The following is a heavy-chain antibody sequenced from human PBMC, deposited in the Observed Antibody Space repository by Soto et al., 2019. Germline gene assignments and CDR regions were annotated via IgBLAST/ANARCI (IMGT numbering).Heavy chain of an antibody. CDR1: GGSISSGGYY. CDR2: IYYSGST. CDR3: ATFVELRARWFDH. D-gene: IGHD1-7*01. V-gene: IGHV4-31*03. J-gene: IGHJ5*02. Sequence: SETLSLTCTVSGGSISSGGYYWSWIRQPPGKGLEWIGYIYYSGSTYYNPSLKSRVTISVDTSKNQFSLKLSSVTAADTAVYYCATFVELRARWFDHWGQGTQVPVSS.